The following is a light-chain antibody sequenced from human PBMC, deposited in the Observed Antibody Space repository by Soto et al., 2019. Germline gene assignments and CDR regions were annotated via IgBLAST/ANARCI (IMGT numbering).Light chain of an antibody. CDR2: GAS. J-gene: IGKJ1*01. Sequence: EIVLTQSPATLSLSPGERATLSCRASQRLSGTLAWFQHKPGQPPRLLIYGASNRDTGIPARFSASGSGTEFTLTISSLEPEDFAVYYCQQRTLWPRTFGQGTKVEIK. CDR3: QQRTLWPRT. CDR1: QRLSGT. V-gene: IGKV3-11*01.